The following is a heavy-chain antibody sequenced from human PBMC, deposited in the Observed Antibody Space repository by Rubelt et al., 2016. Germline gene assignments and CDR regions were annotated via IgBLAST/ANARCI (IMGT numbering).Heavy chain of an antibody. Sequence: QVQLQESGPGLVKPSETLSLTCTVSGYSISSDYCWGWIRQPPGKGLEWIGSISHSGATYYNPSLMSRVTMSIDTPKNQSSRKLSSVTAADTAVYYCARDGADYGDYDFAYWGQGTLVTVSS. CDR2: ISHSGAT. D-gene: IGHD4-17*01. CDR3: ARDGADYGDYDFAY. J-gene: IGHJ4*02. CDR1: GYSISSDYC. V-gene: IGHV4-38-2*02.